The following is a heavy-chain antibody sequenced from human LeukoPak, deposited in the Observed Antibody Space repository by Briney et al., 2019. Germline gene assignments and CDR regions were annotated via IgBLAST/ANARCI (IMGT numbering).Heavy chain of an antibody. CDR3: AIAQLARCGGDCYNQFDP. V-gene: IGHV1-69*06. Sequence: ASVKVSCRASGDTLSSYAISWVRQAPGQGLVWMGGLIPIFGTAKSAQKFQGRVTITADKSTSTAYMELRSLRSEDTAVYYCAIAQLARCGGDCYNQFDPWGRGTLVTVSS. CDR2: LIPIFGTA. D-gene: IGHD2-21*02. J-gene: IGHJ5*02. CDR1: GDTLSSYA.